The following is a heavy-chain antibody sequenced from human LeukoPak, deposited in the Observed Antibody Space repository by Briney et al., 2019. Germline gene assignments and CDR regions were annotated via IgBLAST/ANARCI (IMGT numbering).Heavy chain of an antibody. CDR2: ISGSGGST. V-gene: IGHV3-23*01. D-gene: IGHD3-22*01. Sequence: GRSLRLSCAASGFTFSSYAFHWVRQAPGKGLEWVSGISGSGGSTDYADSVKGRFTISRDNSKNTVYMQMNSLRAEDTAVYYCAKRSGSSGYYTLFDYWGQGTLVTVSS. CDR3: AKRSGSSGYYTLFDY. J-gene: IGHJ4*02. CDR1: GFTFSSYA.